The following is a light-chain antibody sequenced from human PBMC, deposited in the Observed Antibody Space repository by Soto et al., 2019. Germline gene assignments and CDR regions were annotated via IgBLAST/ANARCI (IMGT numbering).Light chain of an antibody. CDR3: QQYGSSGT. CDR2: GAS. V-gene: IGKV3-20*01. J-gene: IGKJ1*01. CDR1: QSVSSSY. Sequence: EIVFTQSPGTLSLSPGESATLSCPASQSVSSSYLAWYQQEPGQAPRILIYGASNRATGIPDRFSGSGSGTDFLLTISRLEPEDFAVYYCQQYGSSGTLGQGTKVDIK.